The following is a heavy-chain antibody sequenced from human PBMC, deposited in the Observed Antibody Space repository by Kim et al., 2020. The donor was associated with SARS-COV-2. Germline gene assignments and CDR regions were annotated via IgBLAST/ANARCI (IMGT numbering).Heavy chain of an antibody. D-gene: IGHD3-22*01. Sequence: ASVKVSCKASGYMTTDYIHWVRQAPGQGLEWMGRIDPNSGGTNYAAQFQGRVSMTRDTSIDTVYMELSSLRSDDTAVYYCARDVHRGWYYFDYWGQGTLVTVSS. CDR2: IDPNSGGT. V-gene: IGHV1-2*06. CDR1: GYMTTDY. J-gene: IGHJ4*02. CDR3: ARDVHRGWYYFDY.